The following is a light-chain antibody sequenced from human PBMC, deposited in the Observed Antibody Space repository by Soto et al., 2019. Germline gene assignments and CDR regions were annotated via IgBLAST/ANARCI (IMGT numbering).Light chain of an antibody. CDR3: QQYNNWPET. J-gene: IGKJ1*01. CDR1: QTVSSN. V-gene: IGKV3-15*01. Sequence: ETGMPQSPSIRSGSPEEIATGYCRASQTVSSNLAWYQQKPGQAPRLLIYGASTRATGIPARSSGSGSGTEFTLTICSLHSEDFAVYYCQQYNNWPETFGQGGKVDIK. CDR2: GAS.